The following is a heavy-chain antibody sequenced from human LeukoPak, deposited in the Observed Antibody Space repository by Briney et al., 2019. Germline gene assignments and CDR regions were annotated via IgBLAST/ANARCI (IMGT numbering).Heavy chain of an antibody. J-gene: IGHJ4*02. CDR3: ARERLSRGRADIVATLYFDY. D-gene: IGHD5-12*01. CDR1: GGTFSSYA. V-gene: IGHV1-69*04. CDR2: IIPILGIA. Sequence: GASVKVSCKASGGTFSSYAISWVRQAPGQGLEWMGRIIPILGIANYAQKFQGRVTITADKSTSTAYMELSSLRSEDTAVYYCARERLSRGRADIVATLYFDYWGQGTLVTVSS.